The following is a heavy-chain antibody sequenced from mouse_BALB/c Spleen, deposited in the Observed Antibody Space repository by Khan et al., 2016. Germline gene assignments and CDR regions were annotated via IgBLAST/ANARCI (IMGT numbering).Heavy chain of an antibody. J-gene: IGHJ3*01. CDR2: ISYAGYN. CDR1: GYSITSGYF. D-gene: IGHD2-2*01. Sequence: EVQLQESGPGLVKPSQSLSLTCSVTGYSITSGYFWNWIRQFPGNKLEWMGYISYAGYNDYNPSLKNRISITRDTSKNQFFLKLNSVTTEDTATXYCARDGYDGWVAYWGQGTLVTVSA. V-gene: IGHV3-6*02. CDR3: ARDGYDGWVAY.